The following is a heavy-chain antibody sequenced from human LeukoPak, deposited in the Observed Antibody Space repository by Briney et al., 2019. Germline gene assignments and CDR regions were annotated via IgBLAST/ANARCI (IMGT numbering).Heavy chain of an antibody. J-gene: IGHJ4*02. CDR1: GFTFSSYA. Sequence: GGSLRLXCAASGFTFSSYAMSWVRQAPGKGLEWVSAISGSGGSTYYADSVKGRFTISRDNSKNTLYLQMNSLRAEDTAVYYCAKESTAQWLVLSFDYWGQGTLVTVSS. CDR3: AKESTAQWLVLSFDY. CDR2: ISGSGGST. D-gene: IGHD6-19*01. V-gene: IGHV3-23*01.